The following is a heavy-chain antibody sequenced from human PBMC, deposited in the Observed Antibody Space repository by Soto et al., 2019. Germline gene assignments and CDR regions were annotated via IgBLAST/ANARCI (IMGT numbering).Heavy chain of an antibody. Sequence: QVQLQESGPGLMKPSETLSLTCTVSGASITGSSYWSWIRQPAGKGLEWIGRFSLSGTTNYNPSLRSRVTMSADVSKNQFALGLTSVTAADTALYYCARGMTPPGAPAWYYFDSWGQGTLVTVSS. J-gene: IGHJ4*02. CDR1: GASITGSSY. V-gene: IGHV4-4*07. D-gene: IGHD2-8*02. CDR2: FSLSGTT. CDR3: ARGMTPPGAPAWYYFDS.